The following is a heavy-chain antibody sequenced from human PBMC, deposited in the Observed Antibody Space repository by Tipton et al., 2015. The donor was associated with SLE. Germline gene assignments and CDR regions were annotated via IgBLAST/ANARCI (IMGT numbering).Heavy chain of an antibody. CDR3: ARRGDIVVVPAAMSFSASYYYYAMDV. J-gene: IGHJ6*02. CDR1: GFTFSTYG. CDR2: IWYDGSAK. V-gene: IGHV3-33*01. D-gene: IGHD2-2*01. Sequence: SLRLSCVASGFTFSTYGMHWVRQAPGKGLEWVALIWYDGSAKYFSDSVKGRFTISRDNSKNTLYLQMDSLRAADTAVYYCARRGDIVVVPAAMSFSASYYYYAMDVWGQGTTVTVSS.